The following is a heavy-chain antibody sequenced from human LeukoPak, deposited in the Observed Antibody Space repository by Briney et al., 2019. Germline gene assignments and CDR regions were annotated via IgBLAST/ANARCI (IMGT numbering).Heavy chain of an antibody. CDR2: ISASGAST. CDR1: GFTFSSSA. J-gene: IGHJ4*02. CDR3: AKVRTRYDSSGYVDY. Sequence: GGSLRLSCAGSGFTFSSSALRWVRQAPGKGLEWVSTISASGASTYYIDSVKGRFSISRDNSKNTVYLQMNSLRAEDTAVYYCAKVRTRYDSSGYVDYWGQGTLVTVSS. V-gene: IGHV3-23*01. D-gene: IGHD3-22*01.